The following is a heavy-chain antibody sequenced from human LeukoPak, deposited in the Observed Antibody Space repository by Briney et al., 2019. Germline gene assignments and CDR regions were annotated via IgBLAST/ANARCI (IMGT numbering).Heavy chain of an antibody. V-gene: IGHV3-33*01. CDR2: IWYDGSNK. D-gene: IGHD5-12*01. CDR1: GFTFSRYG. Sequence: PGGSLRLSCAASGFTFSRYGMHWVRQAPGKGLEWVAVIWYDGSNKYYADSVKGRFTISRDNSKNTLYLQMNSLRAEDTAVYYCARRAYRLEAHGGGYMDVWGKGTTATVSS. CDR3: ARRAYRLEAHGGGYMDV. J-gene: IGHJ6*03.